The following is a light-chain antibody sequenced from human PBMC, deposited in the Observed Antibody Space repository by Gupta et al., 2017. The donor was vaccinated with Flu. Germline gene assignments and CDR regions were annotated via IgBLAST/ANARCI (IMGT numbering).Light chain of an antibody. CDR2: ENN. CDR3: QSYDSRREI. Sequence: MLTQPHSVSESPGKTVTISCTRTSGSIASDYVLWYQQRPGSSPVILVCENNQTPSGVPDRFSASTDSSSNSASLPIAGLRTGDEADYSCQSYDSRREIFGGGTKLTVL. CDR1: SGSIASDY. J-gene: IGLJ2*01. V-gene: IGLV6-57*01.